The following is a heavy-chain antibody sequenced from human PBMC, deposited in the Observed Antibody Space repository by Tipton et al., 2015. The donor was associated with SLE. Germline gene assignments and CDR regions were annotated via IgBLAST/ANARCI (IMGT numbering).Heavy chain of an antibody. Sequence: SLRLSCAASGFTFSSYSMNWVRQAPGKGLAWVSSISSSSSYIYYADSVKGRFTISRDNAKNSLYLQMNSLRAEDTALYYCARCPPRGYSYLGWFDPWGQGTLVTVSS. D-gene: IGHD5-18*01. CDR2: ISSSSSYI. V-gene: IGHV3-21*04. J-gene: IGHJ5*02. CDR1: GFTFSSYS. CDR3: ARCPPRGYSYLGWFDP.